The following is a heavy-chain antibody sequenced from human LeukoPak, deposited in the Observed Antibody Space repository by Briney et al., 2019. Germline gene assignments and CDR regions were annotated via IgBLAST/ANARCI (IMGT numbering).Heavy chain of an antibody. CDR1: GFTFTSYA. D-gene: IGHD5-12*01. Sequence: GGSLRLSCAASGFTFTSYAMTWVRQAPGKGLEWVSAISGSGGSTYYADSVKGRFTISRDNSKNTLYLQMKSLRAEDTAVYYCAKGGGYEAQYYYYYLDVWGKGTTVTISS. V-gene: IGHV3-23*01. CDR2: ISGSGGST. CDR3: AKGGGYEAQYYYYYLDV. J-gene: IGHJ6*03.